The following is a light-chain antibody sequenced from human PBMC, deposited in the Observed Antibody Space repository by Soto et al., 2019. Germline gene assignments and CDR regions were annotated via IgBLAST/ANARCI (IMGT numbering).Light chain of an antibody. CDR3: QQRSNWPIT. V-gene: IGKV3-11*01. CDR2: DAS. CDR1: QSIGNN. J-gene: IGKJ5*01. Sequence: EVLMTQSPATLSVSPGERATLACRASQSIGNNLAWYQQRPGQAPRLLMNDASNRATGIPARFSGSGAGTDFTLTISSLEPEDFAVYYCQQRSNWPITFGQGTRLEIK.